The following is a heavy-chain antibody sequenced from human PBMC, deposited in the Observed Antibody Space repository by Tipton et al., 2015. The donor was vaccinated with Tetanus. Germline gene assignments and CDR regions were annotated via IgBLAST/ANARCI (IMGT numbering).Heavy chain of an antibody. CDR3: ARGLFCANGICPALLFDP. J-gene: IGHJ5*02. D-gene: IGHD2-8*01. Sequence: GLVKPSETLSLTCTVSGGSVNSGSYYWSWIRQPPGKGLEWIGYIYQSGSTSYSPSLESRVTISLETPKNQFSLTLTSVTAADTAVYYCARGLFCANGICPALLFDPWGQGTQVTVSS. V-gene: IGHV4-61*01. CDR2: IYQSGST. CDR1: GGSVNSGSYY.